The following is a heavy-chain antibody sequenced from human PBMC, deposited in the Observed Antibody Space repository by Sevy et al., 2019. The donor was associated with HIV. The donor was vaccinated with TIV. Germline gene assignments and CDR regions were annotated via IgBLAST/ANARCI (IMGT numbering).Heavy chain of an antibody. CDR2: ISSRSSFT. CDR1: GFTFGDYY. J-gene: IGHJ3*01. CDR3: ARGAYNV. V-gene: IGHV3-11*06. Sequence: GGSLRRSCVGSGFTFGDYYISWIRQAPGKGLECVAYISSRSSFTNYTDSVRSRFTISRDNAKIEVFLQMNGLRAEDTSVYYCARGAYNVWGQGTTVTVSS.